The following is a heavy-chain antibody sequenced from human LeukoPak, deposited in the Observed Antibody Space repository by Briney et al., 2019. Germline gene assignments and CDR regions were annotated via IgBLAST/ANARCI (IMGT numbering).Heavy chain of an antibody. J-gene: IGHJ4*02. D-gene: IGHD1-26*01. CDR3: AKNSGIYYWVDF. V-gene: IGHV3-53*01. CDR1: GFPASSIY. CDR2: IYSGGST. Sequence: GGSLRLPCAAPGFPASSIYMSWARQAPGKGLEWGPVIYSGGSTYYADSVKGRFTISRDNTKNTLYLQMNSLRAEDTAVYYCAKNSGIYYWVDFWGQGTLVTVSS.